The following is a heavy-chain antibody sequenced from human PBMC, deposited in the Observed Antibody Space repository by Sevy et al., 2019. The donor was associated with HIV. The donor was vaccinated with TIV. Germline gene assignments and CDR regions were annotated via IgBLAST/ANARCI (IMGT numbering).Heavy chain of an antibody. V-gene: IGHV3-23*01. CDR2: ISGSGSRT. D-gene: IGHD3-22*01. CDR1: GFSFDSYG. J-gene: IGHJ6*03. CDR3: AKGGGGHYDPDEIGYYFYYYNMDV. Sequence: GGSLRLSCAVSGFSFDSYGMTWVRQAPGKGLEWVSGISGSGSRTYYADSVKGRFIISRDNSKNTLDLQMNSLRSEDKAIYYWAKGGGGHYDPDEIGYYFYYYNMDVWGKGTTVTVSS.